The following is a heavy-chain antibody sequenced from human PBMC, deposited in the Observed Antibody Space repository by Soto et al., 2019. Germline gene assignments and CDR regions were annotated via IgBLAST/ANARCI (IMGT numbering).Heavy chain of an antibody. V-gene: IGHV4-31*03. CDR3: ARELRYDILTGYYAFDY. D-gene: IGHD3-9*01. CDR1: GGSISSGGYY. Sequence: PSETLSLTCTVSGGSISSGGYYWSWIRQHPGKGLEWIGYIYYSGSTYYNPSLKSRVTISVDTSKNQFSLKLSSVTAADTAVYYCARELRYDILTGYYAFDYWGQGTPVTVSS. CDR2: IYYSGST. J-gene: IGHJ4*02.